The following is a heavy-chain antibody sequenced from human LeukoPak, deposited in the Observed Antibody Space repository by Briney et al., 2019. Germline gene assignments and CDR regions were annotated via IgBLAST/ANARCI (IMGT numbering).Heavy chain of an antibody. CDR3: ARGRKVRGVISYY. J-gene: IGHJ4*02. Sequence: ASVKVSCKASGYTLTSYDINWVRQATGQGLEWMGWMNPNSGNTGYAQKFQGRVTMTRNTSISTAYMELSSLRSEDTAVCYCARGRKVRGVISYYWGQGTLVTVSS. V-gene: IGHV1-8*01. D-gene: IGHD3-10*01. CDR2: MNPNSGNT. CDR1: GYTLTSYD.